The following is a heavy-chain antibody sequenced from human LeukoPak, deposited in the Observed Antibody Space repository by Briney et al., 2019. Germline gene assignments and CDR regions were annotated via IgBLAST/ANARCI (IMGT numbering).Heavy chain of an antibody. J-gene: IGHJ5*02. CDR3: ASSHYGEAFDP. Sequence: SETLSLTCTVSGGSISSGGYYWSWIRQPPGKGLEWIGYIYHSGSTYYNPSLKSRVTISVDRSKNQFSLKLSSVTAADTAVYYCASSHYGEAFDPWGQGTLVTVSS. CDR1: GGSISSGGYY. V-gene: IGHV4-30-2*01. CDR2: IYHSGST. D-gene: IGHD4-17*01.